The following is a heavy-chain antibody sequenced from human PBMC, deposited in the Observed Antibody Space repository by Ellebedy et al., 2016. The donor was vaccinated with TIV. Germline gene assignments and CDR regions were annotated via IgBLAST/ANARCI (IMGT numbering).Heavy chain of an antibody. Sequence: ASVKVSXXASGYRLSRYYIHWMRQAPGRGLEWMGVIDPSNGGTSYSQKFQGRLLVTTDTSTSTVYMDLSSLRFDDTATYYCARYHSSGDDYWGQGTLVTVSS. CDR1: GYRLSRYY. CDR2: IDPSNGGT. V-gene: IGHV1-46*01. J-gene: IGHJ4*02. CDR3: ARYHSSGDDY. D-gene: IGHD3-22*01.